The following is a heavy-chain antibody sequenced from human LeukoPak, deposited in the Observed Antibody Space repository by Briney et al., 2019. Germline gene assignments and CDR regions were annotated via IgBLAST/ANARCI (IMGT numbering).Heavy chain of an antibody. CDR2: NNPNSGGT. D-gene: IGHD3-22*01. CDR3: ARIKYYYDSSGYYSYFDY. J-gene: IGHJ4*02. V-gene: IGHV1-2*02. CDR1: GDTFTGYY. Sequence: GASVKVSCKASGDTFTGYYMHWVRHAPGKGLEWMGWNNPNSGGTNYAQKYQGRVTMTRDTPINTAYMELSRLRSDDTAVYYCARIKYYYDSSGYYSYFDYWGQGTLVTVSS.